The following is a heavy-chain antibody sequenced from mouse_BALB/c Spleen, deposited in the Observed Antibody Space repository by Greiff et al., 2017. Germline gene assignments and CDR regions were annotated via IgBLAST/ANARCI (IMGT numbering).Heavy chain of an antibody. CDR2: IDPANGNT. Sequence: VHVKQSGAELVKPGASVKLSCTASGFNIKDTYMHWVKQRPEQGLEWIGRIDPANGNTKYDPKFQGKATITADTSSNTAYLQLSSLTSEDTAVYYCARGELGHWGQGTTLTVSS. CDR3: ARGELGH. CDR1: GFNIKDTY. J-gene: IGHJ2*01. D-gene: IGHD4-1*01. V-gene: IGHV14-3*02.